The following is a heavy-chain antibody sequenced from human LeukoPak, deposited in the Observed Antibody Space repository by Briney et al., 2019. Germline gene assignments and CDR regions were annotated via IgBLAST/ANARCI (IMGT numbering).Heavy chain of an antibody. J-gene: IGHJ4*02. CDR1: GYTFTGYF. CDR2: INPNSGGI. D-gene: IGHD5-18*01. CDR3: ARGKDGYTYVPFDY. Sequence: GASVKVSCKAPGYTFTGYFMHWVRQAPGQGLEWMGWINPNSGGINYAQKFQGRVTMTRDTSISTAYMELSSLRSDDTAVYYCARGKDGYTYVPFDYWGQGTLVTVSS. V-gene: IGHV1-2*02.